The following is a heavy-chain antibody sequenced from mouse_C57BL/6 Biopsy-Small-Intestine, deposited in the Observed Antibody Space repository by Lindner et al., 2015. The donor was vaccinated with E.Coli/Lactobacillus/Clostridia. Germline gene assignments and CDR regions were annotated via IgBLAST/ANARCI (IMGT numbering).Heavy chain of an antibody. V-gene: IGHV1-84*02. CDR3: ARGDYYGWGARGIPGY. CDR1: GYTFTNYF. J-gene: IGHJ4*01. CDR2: INAANGDT. D-gene: IGHD1-1*02. Sequence: SVKVSCKASGYTFTNYFVHWLRQAPGQRPEWMGWINAANGDTKYSEKFQGRLTITRDTSASTVYMELSSLRSEETAMYYCARGDYYGWGARGIPGYWGQGTLVTVSS.